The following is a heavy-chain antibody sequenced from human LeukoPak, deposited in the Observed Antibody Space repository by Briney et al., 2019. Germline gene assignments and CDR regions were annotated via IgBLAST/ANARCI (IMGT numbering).Heavy chain of an antibody. Sequence: GASVKDSCKASGYTFTSYGISWVRQAPGQGLEWMGWISAYNGNTNYAQKLQGRVTMTTDTSTSTAYMELRSLRSDDTAVYYCARDPPLTRVDIVATLGSYWGQGTLVTVSS. CDR3: ARDPPLTRVDIVATLGSY. CDR2: ISAYNGNT. J-gene: IGHJ4*02. V-gene: IGHV1-18*01. CDR1: GYTFTSYG. D-gene: IGHD5-12*01.